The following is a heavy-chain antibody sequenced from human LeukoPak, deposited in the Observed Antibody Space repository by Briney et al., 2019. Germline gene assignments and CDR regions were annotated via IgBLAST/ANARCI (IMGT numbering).Heavy chain of an antibody. J-gene: IGHJ4*02. CDR2: ISSSSQYI. V-gene: IGHV3-21*01. D-gene: IGHD3-16*01. Sequence: GGSLRLSCAASGFTFSSYSMNCVREAAGRGGEWVSSISSSSQYIHYADSAKGRFTISRDNAKNSLYLQINSLRGEDAAVYYGARGRGSGNDLDCWGQGTLVTVSS. CDR3: ARGRGSGNDLDC. CDR1: GFTFSSYS.